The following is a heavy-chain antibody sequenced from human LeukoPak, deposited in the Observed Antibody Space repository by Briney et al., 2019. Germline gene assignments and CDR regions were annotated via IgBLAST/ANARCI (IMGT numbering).Heavy chain of an antibody. V-gene: IGHV3-66*01. CDR1: GFTFNRYA. CDR2: IYSGGST. CDR3: ARDSPSGILDY. D-gene: IGHD1-26*01. J-gene: IGHJ4*02. Sequence: PGGSLRLSCAASGFTFNRYAMTWVRQAPGKGLEWVSVIYSGGSTYYADSVKGRFTISRDNSKNTLYLQMNSLRAEDTAVYYCARDSPSGILDYWGQGTLVTVSS.